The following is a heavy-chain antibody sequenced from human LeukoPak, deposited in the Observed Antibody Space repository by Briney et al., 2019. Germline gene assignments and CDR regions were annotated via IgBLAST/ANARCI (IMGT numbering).Heavy chain of an antibody. CDR1: GFTFSSYA. V-gene: IGHV3-30-3*01. CDR3: ARDLQDIVVVPAAPYYYYGMDV. CDR2: ISYDGSNK. Sequence: PGRPLRLSCAASGFTFSSYAMHWVRQAPGKGLEWVAVISYDGSNKYYADSVKGRFSISRDNSKTTLYLQMNSLRAEDTAVYYCARDLQDIVVVPAAPYYYYGMDVWGKGTTVTVSS. J-gene: IGHJ6*04. D-gene: IGHD2-2*01.